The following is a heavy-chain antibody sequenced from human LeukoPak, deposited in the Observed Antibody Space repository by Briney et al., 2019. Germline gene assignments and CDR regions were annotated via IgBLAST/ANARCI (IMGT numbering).Heavy chain of an antibody. CDR2: INQDGSEE. CDR3: ARLGRVTRARFDY. Sequence: PGRSLRLSCVASGFTFSNKWMSWVRQTPGKGLEWVANINQDGSEEYYVDAVRGRSTISRDNANHSVHLQMNSLRAEDTAVYHCARLGRVTRARFDYWGQGSLVTVSS. CDR1: GFTFSNKW. V-gene: IGHV3-7*01. D-gene: IGHD4-17*01. J-gene: IGHJ4*02.